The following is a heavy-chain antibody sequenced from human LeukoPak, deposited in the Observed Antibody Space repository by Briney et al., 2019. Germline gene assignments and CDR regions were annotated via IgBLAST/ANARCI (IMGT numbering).Heavy chain of an antibody. V-gene: IGHV3-33*01. CDR1: GFPFSSYG. Sequence: PGRSLRLSCAASGFPFSSYGMHWVRQAPGKGLEWVAVIWYDGSNKYYADSVKRRFTISRDNSKNTLYLQMNSLRGEDTAVYYCARDLDDILTGYYYYYGMDVWGQGTTVTVSS. J-gene: IGHJ6*02. CDR3: ARDLDDILTGYYYYYGMDV. CDR2: IWYDGSNK. D-gene: IGHD3-9*01.